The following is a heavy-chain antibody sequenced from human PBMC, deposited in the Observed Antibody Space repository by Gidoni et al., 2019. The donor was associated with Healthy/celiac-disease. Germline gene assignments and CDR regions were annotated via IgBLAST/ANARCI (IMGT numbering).Heavy chain of an antibody. CDR2: ISWDDDK. Sequence: QITLKESGPTLVKPTQTLTLTCTFSGFSLSTSGVGVGWIRQPPGKALEWLALISWDDDKRYSPSLKSRLTITKDTSKNQVVLTMTNMDPVDTATYYCAHTYYYDSSGYPLDAFDIWGQGTMVTVSS. J-gene: IGHJ3*02. CDR3: AHTYYYDSSGYPLDAFDI. V-gene: IGHV2-5*02. D-gene: IGHD3-22*01. CDR1: GFSLSTSGVG.